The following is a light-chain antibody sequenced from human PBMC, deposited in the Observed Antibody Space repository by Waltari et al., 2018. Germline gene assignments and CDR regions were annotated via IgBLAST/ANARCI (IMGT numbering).Light chain of an antibody. V-gene: IGLV4-69*01. Sequence: QLVLTQSPSASASLGASAKLTCTLSSRHSSYAIAWHQQQPEKGPRYLMKLNSDGSHSKGDGIPDRFSGSSSGAERYLTISSLQSDDEADYYCQTWGTGSVVFGGGTKLTVL. CDR1: SRHSSYA. CDR2: LNSDGSH. J-gene: IGLJ2*01. CDR3: QTWGTGSVV.